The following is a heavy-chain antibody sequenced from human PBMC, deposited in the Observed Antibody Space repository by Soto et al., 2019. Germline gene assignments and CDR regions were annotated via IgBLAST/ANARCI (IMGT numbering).Heavy chain of an antibody. Sequence: QVQLVESGGGVVQPGRSLRLSCAASGFSFSSYAMHWVRQAPGKGLEWVAVISHDGSIKKFADFVEGRFLVFRDNSNNNLFLQMESLKPDDSAVYYCAKELAFGDFWRGREYWGQGALVTVAS. J-gene: IGHJ4*02. D-gene: IGHD3-3*01. V-gene: IGHV3-30*18. CDR1: GFSFSSYA. CDR3: AKELAFGDFWRGREY. CDR2: ISHDGSIK.